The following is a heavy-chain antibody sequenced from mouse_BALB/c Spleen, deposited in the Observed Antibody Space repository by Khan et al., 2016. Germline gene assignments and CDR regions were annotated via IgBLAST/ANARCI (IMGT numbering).Heavy chain of an antibody. CDR3: ARAQLRLRFAY. Sequence: VQLQESGPELVKPGASVKISCKASGYTFTDHYVNWVKQKPGQGLEWIGWIYPGSGNTKYNEKFKGKATLTVDTSSSTAYMQLSSLTSEETAVYFCARAQLRLRFAYWGQGTLVTVSA. CDR2: IYPGSGNT. V-gene: IGHV1-84*02. CDR1: GYTFTDHY. D-gene: IGHD1-2*01. J-gene: IGHJ3*01.